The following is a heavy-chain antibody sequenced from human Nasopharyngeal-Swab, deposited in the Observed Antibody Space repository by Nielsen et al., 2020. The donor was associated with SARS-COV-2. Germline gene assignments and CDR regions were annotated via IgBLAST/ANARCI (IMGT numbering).Heavy chain of an antibody. D-gene: IGHD2-15*01. J-gene: IGHJ4*02. CDR2: INAGNGNT. Sequence: ASVKVSCKASGYTFTSYAMHWVRQAPGQRLEWMGWINAGNGNTKYSQKFQGRVTITRDTSASTAYMELSSLRSEDTAVYYCARDLRGSDLLGIFYYWGQGTLVTVSS. V-gene: IGHV1-3*01. CDR3: ARDLRGSDLLGIFYY. CDR1: GYTFTSYA.